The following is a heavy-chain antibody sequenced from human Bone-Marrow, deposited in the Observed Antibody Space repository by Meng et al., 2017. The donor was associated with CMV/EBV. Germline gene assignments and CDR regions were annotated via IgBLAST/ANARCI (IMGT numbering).Heavy chain of an antibody. D-gene: IGHD5-18*01. Sequence: LSLTCAASGFTFSSYSMNWVRQAPGKGLEWVSSISSSSSYIYYADSVKGRFTISRDNAKNSLYLQMNSLRAEDTAVYYCARTLWRHADYWGQGTLVTVSS. J-gene: IGHJ4*02. V-gene: IGHV3-21*01. CDR2: ISSSSSYI. CDR3: ARTLWRHADY. CDR1: GFTFSSYS.